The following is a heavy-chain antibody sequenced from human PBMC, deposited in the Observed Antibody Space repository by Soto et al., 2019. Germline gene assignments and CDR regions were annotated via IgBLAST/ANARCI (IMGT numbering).Heavy chain of an antibody. V-gene: IGHV1-69*01. CDR2: MVPLFGTT. J-gene: IGHJ5*02. CDR3: ARSQECSSGWYNCFDP. D-gene: IGHD2-2*01. Sequence: QVQLVQSGAEVRKPGSSVKVSCTASGGTFTNYSVHWLRQAPGQGLGWLGGMVPLFGTTNYAQRFRGRVTITADESTNPAYMDLRSLRSEDTAIYYCARSQECSSGWYNCFDPWGQGTLVTVSS. CDR1: GGTFTNYS.